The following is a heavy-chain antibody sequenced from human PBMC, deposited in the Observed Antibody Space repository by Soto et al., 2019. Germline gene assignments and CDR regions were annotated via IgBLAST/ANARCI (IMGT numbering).Heavy chain of an antibody. V-gene: IGHV4-31*03. CDR2: IYYSGST. CDR3: ARSDIVVVPAAMGVWFDP. Sequence: SETLSLTCTVSGGSISSGGYYWSWIRQHPGKGLEWIGYIYYSGSTYYNPSLKSRVTISVDTSKNQFSLKLSSVTAADTAAYYCARSDIVVVPAAMGVWFDPWGQGTLVTV. D-gene: IGHD2-2*01. J-gene: IGHJ5*02. CDR1: GGSISSGGYY.